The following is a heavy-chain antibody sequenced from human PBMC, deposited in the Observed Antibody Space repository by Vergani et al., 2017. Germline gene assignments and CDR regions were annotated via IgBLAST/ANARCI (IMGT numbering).Heavy chain of an antibody. CDR2: MNPNSGNT. J-gene: IGHJ4*02. CDR3: ARRRRFGAANYFDY. D-gene: IGHD2-15*01. Sequence: QVQLVQSGAEVKKPGASAKVSCKASGYTFTSYDINWVRQATGQGLEWMGWMNPNSGNTGYAQKFQGRVTMTRNTSISTAYMELSSLRSEDTAVYYCARRRRFGAANYFDYWGQGTLVTVSS. CDR1: GYTFTSYD. V-gene: IGHV1-8*01.